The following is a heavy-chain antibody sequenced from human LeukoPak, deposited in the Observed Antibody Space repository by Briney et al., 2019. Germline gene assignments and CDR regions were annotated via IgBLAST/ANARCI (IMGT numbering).Heavy chain of an antibody. CDR1: GYTFTSYG. J-gene: IGHJ4*02. CDR2: ISAYNGNT. CDR3: ARIIVATIPFDY. D-gene: IGHD5-12*01. V-gene: IGHV1-18*01. Sequence: ASVKVSCKASGYTFTSYGISWVRQAPGQELEWMGWISAYNGNTNYAQKLQGRVTMTTDTSTSTAYMELRSLRSDDTAVYYCARIIVATIPFDYWGQGTLVTVSS.